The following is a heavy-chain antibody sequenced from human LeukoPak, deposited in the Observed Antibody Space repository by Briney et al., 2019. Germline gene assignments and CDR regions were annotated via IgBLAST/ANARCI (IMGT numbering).Heavy chain of an antibody. CDR2: ISSSSSYI. CDR1: GFTFSSYS. J-gene: IGHJ6*03. Sequence: PGGSLRLSCAASGFTFSSYSMNWVRQAPGKGLEWVSSISSSSSYIYYADSVKGRFTISRDNAKNSLYLQMNSLRAEDTAVYYCARAYSSSSWGYYMDVWGKGTTVTASS. CDR3: ARAYSSSSWGYYMDV. V-gene: IGHV3-21*01. D-gene: IGHD6-6*01.